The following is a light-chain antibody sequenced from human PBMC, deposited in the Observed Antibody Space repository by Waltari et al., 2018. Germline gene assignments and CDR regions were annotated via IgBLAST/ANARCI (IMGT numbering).Light chain of an antibody. V-gene: IGKV3-20*01. CDR2: GAS. CDR1: QSVSRTV. J-gene: IGKJ1*01. Sequence: SCRASQSVSRTVACYQQKPGQAPKLLIYGASIRATGIPDRFTVNGSGTDFSLTISSLEPEDFAIYFCQHYVRLPATFGQGTKVEIK. CDR3: QHYVRLPAT.